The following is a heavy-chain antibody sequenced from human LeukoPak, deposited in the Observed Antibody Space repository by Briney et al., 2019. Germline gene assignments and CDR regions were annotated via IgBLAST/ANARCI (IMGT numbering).Heavy chain of an antibody. V-gene: IGHV4-30-2*01. J-gene: IGHJ6*03. Sequence: PSETLSLTCTVSGGSISSGGYSWNWIRQPPGKGLELIGYIYHSGSTYYNPSLKSRVTLSVDRSKNQFSLKLSSVTAADTAVYYCARDLSGIYRYMDVWGKGTTVTVSS. CDR1: GGSISSGGYS. CDR2: IYHSGST. CDR3: ARDLSGIYRYMDV. D-gene: IGHD4-11*01.